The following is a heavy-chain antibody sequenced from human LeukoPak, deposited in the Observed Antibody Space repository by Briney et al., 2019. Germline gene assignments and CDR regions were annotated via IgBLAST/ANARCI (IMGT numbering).Heavy chain of an antibody. CDR3: ARKAYGMDV. Sequence: GGSLRLSCAASGFIFSSYWMSWVRQAPGKGLEWVADIKEDGSEKYTISRDNAKNSLYLQTNSLRAEDTAVYYCARKAYGMDVWGKGTTVTVSS. V-gene: IGHV3-7*03. J-gene: IGHJ6*04. CDR1: GFIFSSYW. CDR2: IKEDGSEK.